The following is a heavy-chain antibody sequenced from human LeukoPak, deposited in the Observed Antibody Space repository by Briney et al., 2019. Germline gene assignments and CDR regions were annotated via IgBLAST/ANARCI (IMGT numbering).Heavy chain of an antibody. CDR3: AKVWPGGYSYGYDLLY. CDR2: ISGSGGST. D-gene: IGHD5-18*01. CDR1: GFTFSSYA. J-gene: IGHJ4*02. Sequence: GGSLRLSCAASGFTFSSYAMSWVRQAPGKGLEWVSAISGSGGSTYYADSVKGRFTISRDNSKNTLYLQMNSLRAEDTAVYYCAKVWPGGYSYGYDLLYWGQGTLVTVSS. V-gene: IGHV3-23*01.